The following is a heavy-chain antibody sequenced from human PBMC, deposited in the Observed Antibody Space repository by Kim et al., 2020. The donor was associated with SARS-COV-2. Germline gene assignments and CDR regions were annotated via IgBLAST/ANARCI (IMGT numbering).Heavy chain of an antibody. J-gene: IGHJ4*02. CDR3: AKAVMYCSSTSCRIDY. CDR2: ISYDGSNK. CDR1: GFTFSSYG. V-gene: IGHV3-30*18. D-gene: IGHD2-2*01. Sequence: GGSLRLSCAASGFTFSSYGMHWVRQAPGKGLEWVAVISYDGSNKYYADSVKGRFTISRDNSKNTLYLQMNSLRAEDTAVYYCAKAVMYCSSTSCRIDYWGQGTLVTVSS.